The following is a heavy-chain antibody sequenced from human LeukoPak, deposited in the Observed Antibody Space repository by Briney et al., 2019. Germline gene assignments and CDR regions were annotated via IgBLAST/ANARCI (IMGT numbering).Heavy chain of an antibody. CDR1: GYTFTVYY. Sequence: ASVKVSCKASGYTFTVYYMYSVRQAPGQGLEWMGWINPISGGTYYAQKFQGRVTMTRDTSISTGYMELSRLRSDDTAVYYCARTEYSSSSGGFDPWGQGTLVT. D-gene: IGHD6-6*01. J-gene: IGHJ5*02. V-gene: IGHV1-2*02. CDR3: ARTEYSSSSGGFDP. CDR2: INPISGGT.